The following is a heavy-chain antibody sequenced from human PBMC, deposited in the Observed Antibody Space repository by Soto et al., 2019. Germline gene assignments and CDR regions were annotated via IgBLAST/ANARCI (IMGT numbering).Heavy chain of an antibody. D-gene: IGHD1-26*01. CDR1: GYTFTSYG. CDR3: ARDHRYSGSRLFDY. V-gene: IGHV1-18*01. J-gene: IGHJ4*02. Sequence: ASVKVSCKASGYTFTSYGISWVRQAPGQGLEWMGWISAYNGNTNYAQKHQGRVTMTTDTSTSTAYMELRSLRSDDTAVYYCARDHRYSGSRLFDYWGQGTLVTVSS. CDR2: ISAYNGNT.